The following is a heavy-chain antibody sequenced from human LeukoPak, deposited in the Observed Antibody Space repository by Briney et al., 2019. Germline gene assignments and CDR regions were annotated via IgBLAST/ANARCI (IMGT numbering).Heavy chain of an antibody. CDR2: IGPTGSDR. CDR3: ATETNGRHYDY. J-gene: IGHJ4*02. Sequence: GGSLRLSCTASGLTFSTSGFNWVRQAPGKGLEWVASIGPTGSDRYYADSIKGRFTISRDNANNFLYLQMNSLRAEDTAVYYCATETNGRHYDYWGQGTLLTVSS. D-gene: IGHD1-14*01. CDR1: GLTFSTSG. V-gene: IGHV3-21*06.